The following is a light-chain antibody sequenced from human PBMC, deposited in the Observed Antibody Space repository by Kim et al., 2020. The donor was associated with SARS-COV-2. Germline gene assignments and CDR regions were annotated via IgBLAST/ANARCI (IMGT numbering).Light chain of an antibody. J-gene: IGKJ1*01. V-gene: IGKV4-1*01. CDR2: WAS. CDR1: QSVLYSSNNKNY. Sequence: DIVMTQSPDSLAVSLGERATINCKSSQSVLYSSNNKNYLAWYQQKPGQPPKLLIYWASTRESGVPDRFSGSGSGTDFTLTISSLQAEDVAVYYCQQNYSTPRTFGKGTKVESK. CDR3: QQNYSTPRT.